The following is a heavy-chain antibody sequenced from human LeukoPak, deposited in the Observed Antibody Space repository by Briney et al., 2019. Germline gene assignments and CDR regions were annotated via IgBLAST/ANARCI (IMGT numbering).Heavy chain of an antibody. D-gene: IGHD5/OR15-5a*01. CDR1: GFTFSSYS. Sequence: PGESLRLSCAASGFTFSSYSMNWVRQAPGKGLEWVSSISSSGSYIYHADSMKGRFTISRDNAKNSLYLQMNSLRAEDTAVYYCARSCYSVTTCGDYWGQGTLVTVSS. CDR3: ARSCYSVTTCGDY. V-gene: IGHV3-21*01. CDR2: ISSSGSYI. J-gene: IGHJ4*02.